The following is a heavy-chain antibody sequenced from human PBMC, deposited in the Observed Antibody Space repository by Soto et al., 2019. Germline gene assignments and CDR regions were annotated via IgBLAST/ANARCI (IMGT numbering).Heavy chain of an antibody. CDR1: GFPFAAGA. CDR2: ITGRGIST. J-gene: IGHJ4*02. CDR3: AKDRYGGSGGGLES. Sequence: VQLLESGGGLVRRGGSLRPSCVASGFPFAAGAMNWVRQAPGQGLEWVSTITGRGISTYYADSVRGRFTISRDDSQNTLYLQMNSLRVEDTAVYYCAKDRYGGSGGGLESWGQGALVTVSS. V-gene: IGHV3-23*01. D-gene: IGHD5-18*01.